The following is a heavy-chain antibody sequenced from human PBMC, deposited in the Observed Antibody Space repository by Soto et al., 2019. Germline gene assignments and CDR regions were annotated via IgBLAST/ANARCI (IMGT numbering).Heavy chain of an antibody. CDR1: GYTFTDYA. CDR2: IAPGNGNT. J-gene: IGHJ4*02. CDR3: ARQLERRVGAASH. Sequence: QVQLVQSGAEVKKPGASVKVFCKASGYTFTDYAIHWVRQAPGQRLELMGWIAPGNGNTKYSQNFQGRVTITRDTSATTAYMELSSLRSEDTAVYYCARQLERRVGAASHWGQGTRVSVSS. V-gene: IGHV1-3*01. D-gene: IGHD1-26*01.